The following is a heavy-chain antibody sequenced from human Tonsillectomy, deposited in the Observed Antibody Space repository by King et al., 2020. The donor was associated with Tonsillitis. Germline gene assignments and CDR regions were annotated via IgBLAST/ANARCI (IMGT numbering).Heavy chain of an antibody. D-gene: IGHD3-22*01. J-gene: IGHJ2*01. Sequence: VQLQESGPGLVKPSETLSLTCTVSGGSISSYYWSWIRQPPGKGLEWIGYMYYSGSTNYNPSLKSRVTISVDTSKNQFSLKLSSVTAADTAVYYCARNSGFWSYWYFDLWGRGTLVTLSS. V-gene: IGHV4-59*08. CDR3: ARNSGFWSYWYFDL. CDR2: MYYSGST. CDR1: GGSISSYY.